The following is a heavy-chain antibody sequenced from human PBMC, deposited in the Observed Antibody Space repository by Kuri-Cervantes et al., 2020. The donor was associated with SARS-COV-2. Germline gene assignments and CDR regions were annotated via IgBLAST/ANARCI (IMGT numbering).Heavy chain of an antibody. D-gene: IGHD4-17*01. CDR1: GGTINSNTNY. Sequence: ESLKISCSVSGGTINSNTNYWAWLRQPPGKGLEWIGSIYYSGSTYYNPSLKSRVTISVDTSKNQFSLKLSSVTAADTAVYYCARGGFWYGAGYFDYWGQGTLVTVSS. CDR3: ARGGFWYGAGYFDY. V-gene: IGHV4-39*01. CDR2: IYYSGST. J-gene: IGHJ4*02.